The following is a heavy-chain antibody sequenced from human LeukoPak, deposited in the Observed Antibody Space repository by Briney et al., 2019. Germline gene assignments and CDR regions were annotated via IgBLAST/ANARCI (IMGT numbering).Heavy chain of an antibody. D-gene: IGHD6-19*01. CDR2: ISAYNGNT. CDR1: GYTFTSYG. V-gene: IGHV1-18*01. CDR3: AREVAGTRADAFDI. J-gene: IGHJ3*02. Sequence: GASVKVSCKASGYTFTSYGISWVRQAPGQGLEWVGWISAYNGNTNYAQKLQGRVTMTTDTSTSTAYMELRSLRSDDTAVYYCAREVAGTRADAFDIWGQGTMVTVSS.